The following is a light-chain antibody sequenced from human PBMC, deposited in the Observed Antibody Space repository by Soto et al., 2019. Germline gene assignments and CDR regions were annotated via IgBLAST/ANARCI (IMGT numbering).Light chain of an antibody. Sequence: DFQMTQSPTSLSASVGDRVTITCRASQGIRNFVAWYQQKPGKPPKLLIYAASTLQSGVPSRFSGSGSGTDFTLTINSLQPEDVATYSCQKYSSVPVFGPGTKVEI. CDR3: QKYSSVPV. CDR2: AAS. CDR1: QGIRNF. V-gene: IGKV1-27*01. J-gene: IGKJ3*01.